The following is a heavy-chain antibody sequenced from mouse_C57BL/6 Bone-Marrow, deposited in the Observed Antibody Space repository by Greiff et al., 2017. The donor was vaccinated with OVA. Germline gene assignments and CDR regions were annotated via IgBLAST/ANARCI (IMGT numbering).Heavy chain of an antibody. CDR1: GFTFSSYG. CDR2: ISDGGSYT. CDR3: ARGQLRRGFAY. J-gene: IGHJ3*01. Sequence: EVQLVESGGDLVKPGGSLKLSCAASGFTFSSYGMSWVRQTPDKRLEWVATISDGGSYTYYPDNVKGRFTISRDNAKNNLYLQMSHLKSEDTAMYYCARGQLRRGFAYWGQGTLVTVSA. V-gene: IGHV5-4*01. D-gene: IGHD3-2*02.